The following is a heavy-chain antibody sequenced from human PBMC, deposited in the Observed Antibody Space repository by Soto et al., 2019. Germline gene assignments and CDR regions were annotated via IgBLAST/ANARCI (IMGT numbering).Heavy chain of an antibody. J-gene: IGHJ6*02. CDR3: ARADRTLVTSYSLDV. V-gene: IGHV4-34*01. CDR1: GGSFSGYY. Sequence: SETLSLTCAVYGGSFSGYYWTWIRQPPGKGLEWIGEINHSGTINFNPSLKSRLTISLDTSKKHFSLKLSSVTDADTAAYYCARADRTLVTSYSLDVWGQGTTVTVSS. D-gene: IGHD2-21*02. CDR2: INHSGTI.